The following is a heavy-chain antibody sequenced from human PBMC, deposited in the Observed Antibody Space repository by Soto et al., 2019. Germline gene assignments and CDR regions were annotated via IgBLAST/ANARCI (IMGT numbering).Heavy chain of an antibody. CDR3: GTLIGEFDY. CDR2: IYYSGST. V-gene: IGHV4-59*13. Sequence: KTWETLSLTCTASGGSISGYYWSWIRQPPGKGLEWVWYIYYSGSTDYNPSLKSRVSISLDTSKNHSSLQLSSGTGAEAAADYCGTLIGEFDYWGQGTLVTVSS. J-gene: IGHJ4*02. CDR1: GGSISGYY. D-gene: IGHD3-16*01.